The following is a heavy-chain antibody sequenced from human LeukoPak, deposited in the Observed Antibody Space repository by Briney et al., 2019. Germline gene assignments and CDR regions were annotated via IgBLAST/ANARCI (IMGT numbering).Heavy chain of an antibody. CDR2: TVYGFTWYD. CDR1: GDSISSNSVT. V-gene: IGHV6-1*01. Sequence: TSQTLSLTCAFSGDSISSNSVTWDWIRQSPSRGFERLGRTVYGFTWYDDYAVSVRGRIVVHPDTSKNQFSLRLNSVTPEDTAVYYCARRLTQYDCFDPWGQGGLVTVYS. J-gene: IGHJ5*02. CDR3: ARRLTQYDCFDP. D-gene: IGHD2-2*01.